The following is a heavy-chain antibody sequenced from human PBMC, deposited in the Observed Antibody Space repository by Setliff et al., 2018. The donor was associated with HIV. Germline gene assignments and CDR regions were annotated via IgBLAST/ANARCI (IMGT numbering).Heavy chain of an antibody. CDR2: IWYDGSNK. CDR1: GFSFSNYG. D-gene: IGHD6-6*01. V-gene: IGHV3-33*01. CDR3: ARDFYSSTSGAVPD. Sequence: LRLSCAASGFSFSNYGMHWVRQAPGRGLEWVSIIWYDGSNKFYADSVKGRFTISRDNSKNTLYLQMNNLRVEDTAVYYCARDFYSSTSGAVPDWGQGTAVTAP. J-gene: IGHJ6*02.